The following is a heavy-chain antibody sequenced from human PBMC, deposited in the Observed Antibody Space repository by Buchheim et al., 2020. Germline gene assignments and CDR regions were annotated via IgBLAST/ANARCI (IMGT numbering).Heavy chain of an antibody. J-gene: IGHJ6*02. CDR2: AYYRSKWYN. V-gene: IGHV6-1*01. CDR3: ARVSFGGYDYDGDDYYSYGMDV. D-gene: IGHD5-12*01. CDR1: GDSVSSNSAA. Sequence: QVQLQQSGPGLVKPSQTLSVTCAISGDSVSSNSAAWSWIRQSPSRGLEWLGRAYYRSKWYNDYAVSVKSRITINADTSKNQFSLQLSSVTPEDTAVYFCARVSFGGYDYDGDDYYSYGMDVWGQGTT.